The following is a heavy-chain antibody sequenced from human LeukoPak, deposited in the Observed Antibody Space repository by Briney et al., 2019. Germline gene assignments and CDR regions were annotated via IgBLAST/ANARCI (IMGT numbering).Heavy chain of an antibody. CDR3: ASSYYYGSGSYYKPDYYYYYGMDV. J-gene: IGHJ6*02. D-gene: IGHD3-10*01. CDR1: GGSISSYY. CDR2: IYYSGST. Sequence: KTSVTLSLTCTVSGGSISSYYWSWIRQPPGKGLEWIGYIYYSGSTNYNPSLKSRVTISVDTSKNQFSLKLSSVTAADTAVYYCASSYYYGSGSYYKPDYYYYYGMDVWGQGTTVTVSS. V-gene: IGHV4-59*01.